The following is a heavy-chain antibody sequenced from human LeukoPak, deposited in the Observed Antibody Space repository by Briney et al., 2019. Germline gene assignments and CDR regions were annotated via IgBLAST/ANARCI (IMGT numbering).Heavy chain of an antibody. CDR3: ARVTITSAFDI. Sequence: PSETLSLTCTVSGGSISSSSYYWGWIRQPPGKGLEWIGSIYQNGGTYYNPSLQSRFTLSVDTSKNQFSLKLSSVTAADTAVYYCARVTITSAFDIWGQGTVVTVSS. J-gene: IGHJ3*02. V-gene: IGHV4-39*01. D-gene: IGHD4-17*01. CDR1: GGSISSSSYY. CDR2: IYQNGGT.